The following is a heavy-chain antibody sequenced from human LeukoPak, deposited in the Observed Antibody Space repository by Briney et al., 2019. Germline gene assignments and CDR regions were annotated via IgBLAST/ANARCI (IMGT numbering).Heavy chain of an antibody. V-gene: IGHV3-23*01. CDR3: AKTNTGFWSGYFTF. Sequence: AGGSLRLTCAASRFTFSSSAMSWVRQAPGKGLEWVSSISGSGGSTYYADSVKGRFTISRDNSKNTLDLQMNSLRAEDTAVYYCAKTNTGFWSGYFTFWGQGTLVTVSS. CDR1: RFTFSSSA. D-gene: IGHD3-3*01. J-gene: IGHJ4*02. CDR2: ISGSGGST.